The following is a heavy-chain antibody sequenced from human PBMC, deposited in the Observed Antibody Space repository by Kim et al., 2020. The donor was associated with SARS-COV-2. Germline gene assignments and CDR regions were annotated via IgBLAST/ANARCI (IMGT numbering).Heavy chain of an antibody. Sequence: GGSLRLSCAASGFTFSSYAMSWVRQAPGKGLEWVSAISGSGGSTYYADSVKGRFTISRDNSKNTLYLQMNSLRAEDTAVYYCAKEGPYYDILTGYYLSWGQGTLVTVSS. V-gene: IGHV3-23*01. D-gene: IGHD3-9*01. CDR3: AKEGPYYDILTGYYLS. CDR1: GFTFSSYA. CDR2: ISGSGGST. J-gene: IGHJ4*02.